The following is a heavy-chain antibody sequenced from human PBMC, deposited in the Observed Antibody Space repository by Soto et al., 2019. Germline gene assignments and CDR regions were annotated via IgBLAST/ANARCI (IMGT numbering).Heavy chain of an antibody. CDR2: MNPNSGNT. D-gene: IGHD6-13*01. V-gene: IGHV1-8*01. Sequence: ASVKVSCKASGYTFTSYDINWVRQATGQGLEWMGWMNPNSGNTGYAQKFQGRVTMTRNTSISTAYMELSTLRSEDTAVYYCARERTSSWRFDYWGQGTLVTVSS. J-gene: IGHJ4*02. CDR3: ARERTSSWRFDY. CDR1: GYTFTSYD.